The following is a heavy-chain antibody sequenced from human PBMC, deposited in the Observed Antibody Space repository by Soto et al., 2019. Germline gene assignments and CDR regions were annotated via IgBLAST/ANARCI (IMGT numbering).Heavy chain of an antibody. CDR3: ARGDSFGSRSYPYYYYYMDV. CDR2: ITTSSSYI. CDR1: GFTFSTYN. Sequence: GGSLRLSCVVSGFTFSTYNMNWVRQAPGKGLEWVSSITTSSSYIYYADSVKGRFTISRDNAKNSLFLQMNSLRAEDTAVYYCARGDSFGSRSYPYYYYYMDVWGKGTTVTVSS. D-gene: IGHD3-10*01. J-gene: IGHJ6*03. V-gene: IGHV3-21*01.